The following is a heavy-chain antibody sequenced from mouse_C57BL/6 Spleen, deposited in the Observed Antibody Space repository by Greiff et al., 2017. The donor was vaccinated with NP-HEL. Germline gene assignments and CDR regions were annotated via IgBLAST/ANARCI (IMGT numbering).Heavy chain of an antibody. V-gene: IGHV1-80*01. D-gene: IGHD1-1*01. CDR1: GYAFSSYW. J-gene: IGHJ4*01. Sequence: VQLQQSGAELVKPGASVKISCKASGYAFSSYWMNWVKQRPGKGLEWIGQIYPGDGDTNYNGKFKGKATLTADKSSSTAYMQLSSLTSEDSAVYFCARRGLRGAMDYWGQGTSVTVSS. CDR2: IYPGDGDT. CDR3: ARRGLRGAMDY.